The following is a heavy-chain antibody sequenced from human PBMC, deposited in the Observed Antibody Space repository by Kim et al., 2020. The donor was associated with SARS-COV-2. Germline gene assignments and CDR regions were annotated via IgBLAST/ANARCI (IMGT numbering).Heavy chain of an antibody. D-gene: IGHD6-19*01. CDR3: ATAREHEYSSGWSREDY. CDR2: INHSGST. J-gene: IGHJ4*02. V-gene: IGHV4-34*01. Sequence: SETLSLTCAVYGGSFSGYYWSWIRQPPGKGLEWIGEINHSGSTNYNPSLKSRVTISVDTSKNQFSLKLSSVTAADTAVYYCATAREHEYSSGWSREDYWGQGTLVTVSS. CDR1: GGSFSGYY.